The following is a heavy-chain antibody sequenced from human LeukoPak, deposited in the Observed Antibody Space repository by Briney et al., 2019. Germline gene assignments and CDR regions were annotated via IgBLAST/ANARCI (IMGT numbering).Heavy chain of an antibody. V-gene: IGHV3-7*04. Sequence: PGGSLRLSCAASGFTFSSYWMSCLRQAPGKGLEWVANIKQDGSEKYYVDSVKGRFTISRDNAKNSLYLHINGLRAEDTAVYYCARGTIAAAGYYFFDYWGQGTQVTVSS. D-gene: IGHD6-13*01. CDR1: GFTFSSYW. CDR2: IKQDGSEK. CDR3: ARGTIAAAGYYFFDY. J-gene: IGHJ4*02.